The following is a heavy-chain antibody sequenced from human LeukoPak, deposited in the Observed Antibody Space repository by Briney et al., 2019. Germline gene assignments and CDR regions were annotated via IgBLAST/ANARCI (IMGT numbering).Heavy chain of an antibody. CDR1: GYTFTAYY. CDR2: INPNSGGT. D-gene: IGHD3-22*01. Sequence: SVKVSCKASGYTFTAYYMHWVRQAPGQGPEWMGWINPNSGGTNYAQKFQSRVTMTRDTSISTAYMELSRLRSDDTAVYYCARVDSSGFHVSHFYYYIDVWGEGTTVTVSS. J-gene: IGHJ6*03. CDR3: ARVDSSGFHVSHFYYYIDV. V-gene: IGHV1-2*02.